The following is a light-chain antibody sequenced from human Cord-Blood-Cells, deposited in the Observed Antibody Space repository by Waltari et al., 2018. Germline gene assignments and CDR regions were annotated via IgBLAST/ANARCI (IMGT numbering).Light chain of an antibody. Sequence: QSALTQPPSASGSSGQSVTLSCTGASSDVGGYNYVSWYQQHPGKAPKLMIYETSKRPAAWPDRFAGSTAATTASLTVTGIHAGDVANCNSSAFARRDHVVCCGLTKLTVL. V-gene: IGLV2-8*01. CDR3: SAFARRDHVV. CDR1: SSDVGGYNY. CDR2: ETS. J-gene: IGLJ2*01.